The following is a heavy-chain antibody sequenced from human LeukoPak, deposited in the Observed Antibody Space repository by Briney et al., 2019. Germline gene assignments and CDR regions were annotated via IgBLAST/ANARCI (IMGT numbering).Heavy chain of an antibody. CDR1: GFTFSSYE. CDR2: ISSSGSTI. V-gene: IGHV3-48*03. Sequence: PGGSLRLSCAASGFTFSSYEMNWVRQAPGKGLEWVSYISSSGSTIYYADSVKGRFTISRDNAKNSLYLQMNRLRAEDTAVYYCASTYYDILTGYHRPYYFDYWGQGTLVTVSS. J-gene: IGHJ4*02. D-gene: IGHD3-9*01. CDR3: ASTYYDILTGYHRPYYFDY.